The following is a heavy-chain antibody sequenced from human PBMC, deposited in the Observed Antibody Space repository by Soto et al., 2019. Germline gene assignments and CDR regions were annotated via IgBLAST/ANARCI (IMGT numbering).Heavy chain of an antibody. Sequence: GGSLRLSCAASGFTFSDYYMSWIRQAPGKGLEWVSYISSSGSTIYYADSVKGRFTISRDNAKNSLYLQMNSLRAEDTAVYYCARLRITMIVVAPVAYWGQGTLVTVSS. D-gene: IGHD3-22*01. V-gene: IGHV3-11*01. CDR3: ARLRITMIVVAPVAY. CDR2: ISSSGSTI. CDR1: GFTFSDYY. J-gene: IGHJ4*02.